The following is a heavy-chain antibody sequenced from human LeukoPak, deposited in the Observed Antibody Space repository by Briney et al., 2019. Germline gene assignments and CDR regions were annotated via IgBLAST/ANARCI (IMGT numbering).Heavy chain of an antibody. CDR1: GSTFSSYW. CDR3: ARVRERWYSSGWDYFDY. Sequence: GGSLRLSCAAFGSTFSSYWMHWVRQAPGKGLVWVSRINSDGSSTSYADSVKGRFTISRDNAKNTLYLQMNSLRAEDTAVYYCARVRERWYSSGWDYFDYWGQGTLVTVSS. J-gene: IGHJ4*02. V-gene: IGHV3-74*01. CDR2: INSDGSST. D-gene: IGHD6-19*01.